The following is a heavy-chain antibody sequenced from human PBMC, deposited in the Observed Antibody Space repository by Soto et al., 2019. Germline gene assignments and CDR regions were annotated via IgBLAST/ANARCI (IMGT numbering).Heavy chain of an antibody. CDR1: GGSISSGGYY. D-gene: IGHD3-16*01. V-gene: IGHV4-31*03. Sequence: SETLSLTCTVSGGSISSGGYYWSWIRQHPGKGLEWIGYIYYSGSTYYNPSLKSRVTISVDTSKNQFSLKLSSVTAADTAVYYCAREVDSSGISHRLWHYYYGMDVWGQGTTVTVSS. J-gene: IGHJ6*02. CDR3: AREVDSSGISHRLWHYYYGMDV. CDR2: IYYSGST.